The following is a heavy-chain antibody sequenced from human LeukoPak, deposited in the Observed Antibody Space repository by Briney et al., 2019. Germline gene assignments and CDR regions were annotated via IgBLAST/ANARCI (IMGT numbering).Heavy chain of an antibody. D-gene: IGHD3-10*01. CDR2: LYYSGST. J-gene: IGHJ3*02. CDR3: ARGGSGISNAFDI. CDR1: GGSISSYY. Sequence: SETLSLTCSVSGGSISSYYWSWIRQPPWQALEWIGYLYYSGSTNSNPSLKSRVTMSVDTSKNQFSLKLRSVTAADTAVYYCARGGSGISNAFDIWGQGTMVTVSS. V-gene: IGHV4-59*01.